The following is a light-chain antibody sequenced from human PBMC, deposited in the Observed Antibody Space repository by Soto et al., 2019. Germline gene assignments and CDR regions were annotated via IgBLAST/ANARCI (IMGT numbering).Light chain of an antibody. CDR1: QSVAIN. V-gene: IGKV3-15*01. Sequence: ETVMTQSPVTLSVSPGERATLSCRASQSVAINLAWYQQRPGQAPRLLIYGASTRATGIPARFSGSGSGTEFTLTISSLQSEDFEVYYCQQYNNWPPYTFGQGTKVDIK. J-gene: IGKJ2*01. CDR2: GAS. CDR3: QQYNNWPPYT.